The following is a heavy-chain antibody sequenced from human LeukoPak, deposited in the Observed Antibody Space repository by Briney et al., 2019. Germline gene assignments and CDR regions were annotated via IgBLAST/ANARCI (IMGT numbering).Heavy chain of an antibody. CDR1: GFTFSSYA. D-gene: IGHD1-26*01. Sequence: GGSLRLSCVASGFTFSSYAMSWVRQAPGKGLEWVSTTAGSGATTYYADSVKGRLTISRDNSKNTLYLQMNSLRAEDTAVYYCAKYIVGNSDSYWGQGTLVTVSS. CDR2: TAGSGATT. CDR3: AKYIVGNSDSY. V-gene: IGHV3-23*01. J-gene: IGHJ4*02.